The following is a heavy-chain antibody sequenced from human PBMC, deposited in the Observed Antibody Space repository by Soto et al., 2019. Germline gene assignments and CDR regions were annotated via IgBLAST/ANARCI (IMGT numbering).Heavy chain of an antibody. CDR3: ARERYQLFPPYYYGMDV. J-gene: IGHJ6*02. CDR2: IHYSGST. V-gene: IGHV4-59*01. CDR1: GGSISSYY. Sequence: QVQLQESGPGLVKPSETLSLTCTVSGGSISSYYWSWIRQSPGKGLEWIGYIHYSGSTKSNPSLKSRVTISVDTSRYQVSLKLSSVTAADSAVYFCARERYQLFPPYYYGMDVWGQGTTVTVSS. D-gene: IGHD2-2*01.